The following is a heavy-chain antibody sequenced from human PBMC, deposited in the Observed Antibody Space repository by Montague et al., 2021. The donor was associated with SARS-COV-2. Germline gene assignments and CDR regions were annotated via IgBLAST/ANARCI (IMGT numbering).Heavy chain of an antibody. CDR1: SGSISSHY. D-gene: IGHD4-17*01. Sequence: SETLSLTCTVSSGSISSHYWSWIRQPPGKGLEWIGYVNYGGSTNYNPSLKSRVSISLDPSKNQFSLRLNSVTAAATAVYYCARAVTTGIDWFDPWGQGTLVIVSS. CDR2: VNYGGST. CDR3: ARAVTTGIDWFDP. V-gene: IGHV4-59*11. J-gene: IGHJ5*02.